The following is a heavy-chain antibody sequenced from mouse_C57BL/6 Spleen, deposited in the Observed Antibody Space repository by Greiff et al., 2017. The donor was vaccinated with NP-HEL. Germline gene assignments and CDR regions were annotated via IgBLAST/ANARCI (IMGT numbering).Heavy chain of an antibody. D-gene: IGHD3-3*01. Sequence: EVQVVESGGGLVKPGGSLKLSCAASGFTFSSYAMSWVRQTPEKRLEWVATISDGGSYTYYPENVKGRFTISRDNAKNNLYLQMSHLTSEDTAMYYFAREVRQGHYYAMDYWGQGTSVTVSS. CDR3: AREVRQGHYYAMDY. J-gene: IGHJ4*01. CDR1: GFTFSSYA. V-gene: IGHV5-4*01. CDR2: ISDGGSYT.